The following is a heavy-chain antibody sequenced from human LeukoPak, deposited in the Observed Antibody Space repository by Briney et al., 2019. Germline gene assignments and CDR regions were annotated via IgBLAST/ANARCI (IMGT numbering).Heavy chain of an antibody. Sequence: PGGSLRLSCTTSGFTFKSYAMTWVRQAPGKGLEWVSSIRDSGDSTYYTDSVKGRFTISRDNAKNSLYLQMNSLRAEDTALYYCAKDMAVAGTHYYYYGMDVWGQGTTVTVSS. J-gene: IGHJ6*02. V-gene: IGHV3-23*01. CDR2: IRDSGDST. CDR1: GFTFKSYA. CDR3: AKDMAVAGTHYYYYGMDV. D-gene: IGHD6-19*01.